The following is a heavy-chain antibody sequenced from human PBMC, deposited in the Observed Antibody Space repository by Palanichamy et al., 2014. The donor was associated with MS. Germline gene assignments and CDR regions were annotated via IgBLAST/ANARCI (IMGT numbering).Heavy chain of an antibody. Sequence: EVHLAESGGDLVQPGGSLRLSCAASGFTFSSLDMNWVRQAPGKGLEWVSYISRNSDTIYYADSVKGRFAVSRDNAKNSLFLQMNSLRAEDTAVYHCTTLGALGYWAEGTLVTVSS. V-gene: IGHV3-48*01. CDR3: TTLGALGY. CDR2: ISRNSDTI. D-gene: IGHD3-10*01. J-gene: IGHJ4*02. CDR1: GFTFSSLD.